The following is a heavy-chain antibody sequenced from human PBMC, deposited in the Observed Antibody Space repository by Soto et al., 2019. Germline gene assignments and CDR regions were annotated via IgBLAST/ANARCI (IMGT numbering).Heavy chain of an antibody. CDR1: GGSISSSSYY. D-gene: IGHD6-6*01. J-gene: IGHJ4*02. V-gene: IGHV4-39*01. Sequence: SETLSLTCTVSGGSISSSSYYWGWIRLPPGKGPEWIASIYRDGATYYNPSLNSRVTVFVDSSKNQFSLKLTSVTAADTAIYYCARLAGSSFFTYWGQGTRVTVSS. CDR2: IYRDGAT. CDR3: ARLAGSSFFTY.